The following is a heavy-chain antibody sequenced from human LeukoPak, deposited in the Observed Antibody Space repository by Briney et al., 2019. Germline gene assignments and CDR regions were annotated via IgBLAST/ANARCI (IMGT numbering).Heavy chain of an antibody. CDR3: AKRSGYTTGWFFDF. CDR2: ISGSGDNT. J-gene: IGHJ4*02. Sequence: GGSLRLSCAASGFSFSSYAMSWVRHAPGKGLEWVSSISGSGDNTYYAESVKGRFTISRDNSKNTLFLQMNSLRAEDPAVTYCAKRSGYTTGWFFDFWGQGTLVTVSS. V-gene: IGHV3-23*01. CDR1: GFSFSSYA. D-gene: IGHD6-19*01.